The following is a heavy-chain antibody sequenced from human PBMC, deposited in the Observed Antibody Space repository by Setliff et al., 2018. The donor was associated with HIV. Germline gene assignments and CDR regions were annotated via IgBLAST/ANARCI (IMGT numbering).Heavy chain of an antibody. CDR1: GYSISSGYY. CDR3: ARGVPLLPPNF. V-gene: IGHV4-38-2*01. CDR2: VYHSGRM. Sequence: SETLSLTCAVSGYSISSGYYWGWIRQPPGKGLEWIGTVYHSGRMYFNPSLKSRVTISVDTSERQFSLRMTSTTAADTAVYYCARGVPLLPPNFWGQGTLVTVSS. D-gene: IGHD2-21*02. J-gene: IGHJ4*02.